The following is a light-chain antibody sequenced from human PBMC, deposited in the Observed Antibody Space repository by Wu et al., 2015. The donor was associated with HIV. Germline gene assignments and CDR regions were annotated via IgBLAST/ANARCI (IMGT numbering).Light chain of an antibody. J-gene: IGKJ1*01. Sequence: EIVLTQSPATLSLSPGERATLSCRASQSISSYLAWHQQKPGQAPRLLIYDASNRATGTPARFSGSGSGTDFTLTISRLEPEDFAMYYCHQYGDSRWTFGQGTKVEVK. V-gene: IGKV3-20*01. CDR3: HQYGDSRWT. CDR1: QSISSY. CDR2: DAS.